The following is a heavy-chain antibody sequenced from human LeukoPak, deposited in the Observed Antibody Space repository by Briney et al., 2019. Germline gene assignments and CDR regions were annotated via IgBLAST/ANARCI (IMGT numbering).Heavy chain of an antibody. D-gene: IGHD5-18*01. CDR1: GGSISSYY. V-gene: IGHV4-59*01. Sequence: SSETLSLTCTVSGGSISSYYWSWIRQPPRKGLGWIGYIYYSGSTNYNPSLKSRVTISVDTSKNQFSLKLTSVTAADTAVYYCAGTTEGGYTYGYFYYYYMDVWGKGTTVTISS. CDR2: IYYSGST. J-gene: IGHJ6*03. CDR3: AGTTEGGYTYGYFYYYYMDV.